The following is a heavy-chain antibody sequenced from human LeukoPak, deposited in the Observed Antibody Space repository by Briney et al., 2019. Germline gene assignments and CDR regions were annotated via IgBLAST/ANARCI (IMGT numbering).Heavy chain of an antibody. V-gene: IGHV4-59*02. Sequence: SETLSLTCTVSGASVAGHYWSWIRQSPEKGLEWIGFVYSGTNNYNPSLRSRVTISTDTSKTQFSLKVTSVTAADTAVYYCAKEGSSGLFDSWGQGILVTVSS. CDR3: AKEGSSGLFDS. J-gene: IGHJ4*02. D-gene: IGHD3-22*01. CDR1: GASVAGHY. CDR2: VYSGTN.